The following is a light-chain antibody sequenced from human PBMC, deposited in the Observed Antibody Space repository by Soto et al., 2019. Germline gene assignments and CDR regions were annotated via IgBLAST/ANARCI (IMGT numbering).Light chain of an antibody. CDR2: GAS. CDR3: QQYNNWPIT. CDR1: QSVSSN. J-gene: IGKJ5*01. Sequence: EIVLTQSPGTLSLSPGERATLSCWASQSVSSNLAWYQQKPGQAPRLLIYGASTRATGIPARFSGSGSGTEFTLTITSLQSEDFAVYYCQQYNNWPITFGQGTRLEIK. V-gene: IGKV3-15*01.